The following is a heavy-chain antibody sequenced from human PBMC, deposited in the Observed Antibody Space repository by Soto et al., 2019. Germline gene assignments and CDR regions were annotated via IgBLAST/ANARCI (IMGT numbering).Heavy chain of an antibody. CDR3: ARDLVFYFDY. CDR2: IWYDGSNK. CDR1: GFTFSSYG. V-gene: IGHV3-33*01. Sequence: GGSLRLSCAASGFTFSSYGVHWVRQAPGKGLEWVAVIWYDGSNKYYADSVKGRFTISRDNSKNTLYLQMNSLRAEDTAAYYCARDLVFYFDYWGQGTLVTVSS. J-gene: IGHJ4*02.